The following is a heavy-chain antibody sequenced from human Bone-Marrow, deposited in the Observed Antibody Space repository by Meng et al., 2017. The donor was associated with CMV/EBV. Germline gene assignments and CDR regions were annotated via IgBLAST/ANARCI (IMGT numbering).Heavy chain of an antibody. CDR3: ARGEWLWNAFDT. CDR2: MNPNSGNT. J-gene: IGHJ5*02. Sequence: ASVKVSCKASGYTFTSYDINWVRQATGQGLEWMGWMNPNSGNTGYAQKFQGRVTITRNTSISTAYMELSSLRSEDTAVYYCARGEWLWNAFDTWGQGTLVTVSS. D-gene: IGHD3-3*01. V-gene: IGHV1-8*03. CDR1: GYTFTSYD.